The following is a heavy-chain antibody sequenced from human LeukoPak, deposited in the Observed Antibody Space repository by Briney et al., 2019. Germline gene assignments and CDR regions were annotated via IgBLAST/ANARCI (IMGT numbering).Heavy chain of an antibody. V-gene: IGHV3-53*01. Sequence: GGSLRLSCAASGFTVSSNYMSWVRQAPGKGLEWVPVIYSGGSTYYADSVKGRFTISRDNSKNTLYLQMNSLRAEDTAVYYCARVKAAAGPFDYWGQGTLVTVSS. CDR1: GFTVSSNY. CDR2: IYSGGST. CDR3: ARVKAAAGPFDY. J-gene: IGHJ4*02. D-gene: IGHD6-13*01.